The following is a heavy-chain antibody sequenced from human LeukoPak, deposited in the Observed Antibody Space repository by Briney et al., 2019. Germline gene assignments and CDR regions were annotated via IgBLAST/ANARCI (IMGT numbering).Heavy chain of an antibody. J-gene: IGHJ4*02. CDR3: ARGHMVRGVITIFDY. CDR1: GYTFTGYY. V-gene: IGHV1-2*06. Sequence: ASVKVSCXASGYTFTGYYMHWVRQARGQGLEWMGRINPNSGGTNYAQKFQGRVTMTRDTSISTAYMELSRLRSDDTAVYYCARGHMVRGVITIFDYWGQGTLVTVSS. CDR2: INPNSGGT. D-gene: IGHD3-10*01.